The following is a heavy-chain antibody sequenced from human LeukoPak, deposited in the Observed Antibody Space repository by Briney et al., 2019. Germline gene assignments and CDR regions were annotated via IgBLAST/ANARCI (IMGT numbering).Heavy chain of an antibody. V-gene: IGHV3-11*01. CDR3: ARDESGWHPEY. CDR1: GFTFSDYY. D-gene: IGHD6-19*01. J-gene: IGHJ4*02. CDR2: ISSSGRTI. Sequence: GGPLRLSCAASGFTFSDYYMSWIRQAPGKGLEWVSYISSSGRTIYYADSVKGRFTISRDNAKNSLYLQMNSLRAEDTAVYHCARDESGWHPEYWGQGTLVTVSS.